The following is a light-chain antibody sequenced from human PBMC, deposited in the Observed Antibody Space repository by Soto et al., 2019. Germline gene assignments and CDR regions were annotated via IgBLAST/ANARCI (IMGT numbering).Light chain of an antibody. CDR3: QQYENLPT. J-gene: IGKJ5*01. Sequence: DIQMTQSPSSLSASVGARATITCQASQNINNYLNWYQQKPGRAPKLLIYDASNLEAGVPSRLRGSGSGTDFTFTIRRLQPEDIATYYCQQYENLPTFGQGTRLEIK. CDR2: DAS. CDR1: QNINNY. V-gene: IGKV1-33*01.